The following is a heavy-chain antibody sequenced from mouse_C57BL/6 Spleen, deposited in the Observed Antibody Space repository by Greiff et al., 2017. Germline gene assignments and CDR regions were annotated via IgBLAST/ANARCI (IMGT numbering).Heavy chain of an antibody. J-gene: IGHJ1*03. CDR2: IDPANGNT. V-gene: IGHV14-3*01. CDR1: GFNIKNTY. CDR3: ARALSTTVVEGYFDG. D-gene: IGHD1-1*01. Sequence: EVQLQQSVPELVRPGASVKLSCTASGFNIKNTYMHWVKQRPEQGLEWIGRIDPANGNTKYAPKFQGKATITADTSSNTAYLQLSSLTSEDTAIYYCARALSTTVVEGYFDGWGTGTTVTVSS.